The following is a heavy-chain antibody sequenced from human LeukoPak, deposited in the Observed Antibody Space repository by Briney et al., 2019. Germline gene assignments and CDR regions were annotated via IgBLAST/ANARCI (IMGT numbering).Heavy chain of an antibody. CDR3: ANMVRGVIPGY. CDR2: ILGGGDTT. J-gene: IGHJ4*02. D-gene: IGHD3-10*01. CDR1: GFTFNYYA. V-gene: IGHV3-23*01. Sequence: GGSLRLSCAASGFTFNYYAMNWVRQAPGKGLEWVSAILGGGDTTSYADSVKGRFTISRDNSKNTLYLQMNSLRAEDTAVYYCANMVRGVIPGYWGQGTLVTVSS.